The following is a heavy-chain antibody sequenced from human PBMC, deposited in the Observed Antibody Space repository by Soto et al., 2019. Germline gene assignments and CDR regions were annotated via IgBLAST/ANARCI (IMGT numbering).Heavy chain of an antibody. J-gene: IGHJ3*02. D-gene: IGHD3-3*01. CDR2: MKQDGSEK. CDR1: GFTFSRYA. Sequence: PWGSLRLSCAASGFTFSRYAMGWVRQTGGRGLEWVANMKQDGSEKYYVDSVKGRFTISRDNAKNSLYLQMNSLRAEDTAVYYCAREINDFWGPIHPFDIWGQATMVTVSS. CDR3: AREINDFWGPIHPFDI. V-gene: IGHV3-7*01.